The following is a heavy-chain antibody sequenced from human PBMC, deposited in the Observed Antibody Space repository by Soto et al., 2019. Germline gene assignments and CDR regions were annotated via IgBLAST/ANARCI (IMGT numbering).Heavy chain of an antibody. D-gene: IGHD6-19*01. CDR3: AAASPAVAGTGNYYYYYMDG. CDR2: IVVGSGNT. J-gene: IGHJ6*03. V-gene: IGHV1-58*02. Sequence: ASVKVSCKASGFTFTSSAMQWVRQARGQRLEWIGWIVVGSGNTNYAQKFQERVTITRDMSTSTAYMELSSLRSEDTAVYYCAAASPAVAGTGNYYYYYMDGWGKGTTVTVSS. CDR1: GFTFTSSA.